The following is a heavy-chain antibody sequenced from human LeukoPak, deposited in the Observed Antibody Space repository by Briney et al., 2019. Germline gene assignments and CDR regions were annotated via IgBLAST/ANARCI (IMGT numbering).Heavy chain of an antibody. J-gene: IGHJ4*02. CDR2: ISSSGSTI. CDR1: GFTFSSYE. D-gene: IGHD5-12*01. CDR3: ARNSGYDFGLLL. Sequence: GESLRLSCAASGFTFSSYEMNWVRQAPGKGLKWVSYISSSGSTIYYADSVKGRFTISRDNAKNSLYLQMNSLRAEDTAVYYCARNSGYDFGLLLWGQGTLVTVSS. V-gene: IGHV3-48*03.